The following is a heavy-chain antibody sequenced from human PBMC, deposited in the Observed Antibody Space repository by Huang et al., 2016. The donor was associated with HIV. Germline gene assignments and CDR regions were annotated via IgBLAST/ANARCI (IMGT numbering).Heavy chain of an antibody. CDR3: ARERMMSWLDDHDAFDI. V-gene: IGHV4-34*01. D-gene: IGHD1-1*01. J-gene: IGHJ3*02. CDR2: INHSEST. Sequence: LSPGKGLEWMGEINHSESTTYNPSLTSRLTISVDTSKNQFSLKLSSVTAADTAVYYCARERMMSWLDDHDAFDIWGQGTMVTVSS.